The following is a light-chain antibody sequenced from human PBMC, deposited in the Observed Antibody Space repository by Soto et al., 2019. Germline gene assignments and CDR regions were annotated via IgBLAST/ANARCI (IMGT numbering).Light chain of an antibody. CDR3: QQYNKWPLT. J-gene: IGKJ4*01. V-gene: IGKV4-1*01. CDR1: QSVLYSSNNKNY. Sequence: VMTQSPDSLAVSLGEGATIDCKSSQSVLYSSNNKNYLAWYQQKPGQPPKLLIYWASTRESGVPDRFSGSGSGTDFTLTISSLQSEDFAVYYCQQYNKWPLTFGGGTKVDIK. CDR2: WAS.